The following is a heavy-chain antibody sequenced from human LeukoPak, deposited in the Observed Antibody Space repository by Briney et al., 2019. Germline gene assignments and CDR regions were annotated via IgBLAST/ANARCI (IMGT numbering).Heavy chain of an antibody. Sequence: PGRSLRLSCAASGFTFSNYGMHWVRQAPGKGLEWVAVISFDGNDKFYGDSVKGRFTISRDNAKNTLYLQMNSLSAEDTAVYYCARDYPPDWGQGTLVTVSA. V-gene: IGHV3-30*03. J-gene: IGHJ4*02. CDR2: ISFDGNDK. CDR3: ARDYPPD. CDR1: GFTFSNYG.